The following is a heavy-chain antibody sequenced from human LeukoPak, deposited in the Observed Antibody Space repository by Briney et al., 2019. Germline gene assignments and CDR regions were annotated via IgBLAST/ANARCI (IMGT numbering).Heavy chain of an antibody. Sequence: SVKVSCKASGGTFSSYAISWVRQAPGQGLEWMGGIIPIFGTANYAQKFQGRVTITADKSTSTAYMELSGLRSEDTAVYYCARVSFTMVRGVIISGPNWFDPWGQGTLVTVSS. V-gene: IGHV1-69*06. J-gene: IGHJ5*02. D-gene: IGHD3-10*01. CDR3: ARVSFTMVRGVIISGPNWFDP. CDR1: GGTFSSYA. CDR2: IIPIFGTA.